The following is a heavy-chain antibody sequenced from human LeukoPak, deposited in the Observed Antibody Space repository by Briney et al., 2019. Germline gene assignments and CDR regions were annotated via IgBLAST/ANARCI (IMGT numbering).Heavy chain of an antibody. CDR1: GFTFSSYE. V-gene: IGHV3-48*03. CDR2: ISSSGSTI. CDR3: ARDLRMLTAPRVSYNWFDP. Sequence: GGSLRLSCAASGFTFSSYEMNWVRQAPGKGLERVSYISSSGSTIYYADSVKGRFTISRDNAKNSLYLQMNSLRAEDTAVYYCARDLRMLTAPRVSYNWFDPWGQGTLVTVSS. J-gene: IGHJ5*02. D-gene: IGHD2-21*02.